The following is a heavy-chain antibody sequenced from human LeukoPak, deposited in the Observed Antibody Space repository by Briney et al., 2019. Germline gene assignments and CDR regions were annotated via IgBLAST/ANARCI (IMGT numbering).Heavy chain of an antibody. J-gene: IGHJ6*04. CDR2: INPNSGGT. CDR3: ARDGSSSGGMDV. V-gene: IGHV1-2*06. CDR1: GYTFTNYY. D-gene: IGHD6-25*01. Sequence: GASVKVSCKASGYTFTNYYMHWVRQAPGPGLEWMGRINPNSGGTNYAQKFQGRVTMTRDTSSSTAYMDLSRLRSDDTAVYYCARDGSSSGGMDVWGKGTTVTVSS.